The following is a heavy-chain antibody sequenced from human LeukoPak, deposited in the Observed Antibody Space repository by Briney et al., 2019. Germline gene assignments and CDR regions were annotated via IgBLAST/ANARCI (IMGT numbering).Heavy chain of an antibody. CDR1: GFTFSSYG. V-gene: IGHV3-23*01. D-gene: IGHD2-15*01. CDR2: ISGSGGST. Sequence: GGSLRLSCAASGFTFSSYGMSWVRQAPGKGVEWVSAISGSGGSTYYADSVKGRFTISRDNSKNTLYLQMNSLRAEDTAVYYCAKEWCSGGSCGMGYWGQGTLVTVSS. J-gene: IGHJ4*02. CDR3: AKEWCSGGSCGMGY.